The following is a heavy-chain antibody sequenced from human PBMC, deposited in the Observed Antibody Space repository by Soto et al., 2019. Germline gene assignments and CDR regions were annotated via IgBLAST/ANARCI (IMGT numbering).Heavy chain of an antibody. CDR2: IYHSGST. CDR3: ARSCGGDCFGYGMDV. J-gene: IGHJ6*02. D-gene: IGHD2-21*02. Sequence: SSETLSLTCAVSGGSISSGGYSWSWIRQPPGKGLEWIGYIYHSGSTYYNPSLKSRVTISVDRSKNQFSLKLSSVTAADTAVYYCARSCGGDCFGYGMDVWGQGTTVTVSS. V-gene: IGHV4-30-2*01. CDR1: GGSISSGGYS.